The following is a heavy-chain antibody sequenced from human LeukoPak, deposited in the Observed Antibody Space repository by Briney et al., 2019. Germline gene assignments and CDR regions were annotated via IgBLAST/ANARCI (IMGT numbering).Heavy chain of an antibody. CDR1: GYTFTSYG. J-gene: IGHJ4*02. CDR3: ARDLITMVRGPTSEFDY. CDR2: ISAYNGNT. Sequence: ASVKVSCKASGYTFTSYGISWVRQAPGQGLEWMGWISAYNGNTNYAQKLQGRVTMTTDTSTSTAYMELSSLRSEDTAVYYCARDLITMVRGPTSEFDYWGQGTLVTVSS. V-gene: IGHV1-18*01. D-gene: IGHD3-10*01.